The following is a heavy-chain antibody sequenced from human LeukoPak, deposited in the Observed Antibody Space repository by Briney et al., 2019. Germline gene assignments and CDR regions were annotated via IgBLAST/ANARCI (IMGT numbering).Heavy chain of an antibody. CDR2: ISYDGSYK. J-gene: IGHJ4*02. CDR1: EFTFSTYG. V-gene: IGHV3-30*18. CDR3: AKDRYSGLDTIDY. D-gene: IGHD6-13*01. Sequence: GGSLRLSCAASEFTFSTYGMHWVRQAPGKGLEWVAVISYDGSYKFYADSVKGRFTISRDNSKSTLYLQMNSLRAEDTAVYYCAKDRYSGLDTIDYWGQGTLVTVSS.